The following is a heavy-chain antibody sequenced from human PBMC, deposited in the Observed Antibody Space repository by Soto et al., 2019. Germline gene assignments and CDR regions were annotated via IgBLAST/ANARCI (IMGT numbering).Heavy chain of an antibody. Sequence: EVQLVESGGGLVQPGGSLRLSCAASGFTFSSYWMSWVRQAPGKGLEWVANIKQDGSEKYYVDSVKGRFTISRDNAKNSLYLQMNSLRAEDTAVYYCARDLYGRGYSSSWYDGVGFDYWGQGTLVTVSS. V-gene: IGHV3-7*01. CDR3: ARDLYGRGYSSSWYDGVGFDY. D-gene: IGHD6-13*01. CDR2: IKQDGSEK. CDR1: GFTFSSYW. J-gene: IGHJ4*02.